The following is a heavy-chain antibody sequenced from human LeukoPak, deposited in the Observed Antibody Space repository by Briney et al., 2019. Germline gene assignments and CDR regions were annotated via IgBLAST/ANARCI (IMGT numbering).Heavy chain of an antibody. CDR3: ARGAGAYSSGWGFDS. V-gene: IGHV3-11*01. Sequence: GGSLILSCAASGFTVSSNYMSWIRQAPGKGLEWVSYISSGGGNIYYADSVKGRFTISRDNAKNSLYLQMNSLRAEDTAVYYCARGAGAYSSGWGFDSWGQGTLVTVSS. CDR1: GFTVSSNY. CDR2: ISSGGGNI. D-gene: IGHD6-19*01. J-gene: IGHJ4*02.